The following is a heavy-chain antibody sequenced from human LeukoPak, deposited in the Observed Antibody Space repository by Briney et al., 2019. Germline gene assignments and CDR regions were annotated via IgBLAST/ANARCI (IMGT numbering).Heavy chain of an antibody. D-gene: IGHD3-22*01. CDR1: GFTFSSYG. CDR3: ARVMDYYDSSGYPDP. Sequence: GGSLRLSCAASGFTFSSYGMNWVRQAPGKGLEWVSSISSSSSYIYYADSVKGRFTISRDNAKNSLYLQMNSLRAEDTAVYYCARVMDYYDSSGYPDPWGQGTLVTVSS. V-gene: IGHV3-21*01. CDR2: ISSSSSYI. J-gene: IGHJ5*02.